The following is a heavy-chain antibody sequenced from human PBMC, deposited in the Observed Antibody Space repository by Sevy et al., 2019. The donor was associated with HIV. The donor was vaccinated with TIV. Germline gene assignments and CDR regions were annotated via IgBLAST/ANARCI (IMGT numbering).Heavy chain of an antibody. V-gene: IGHV3-7*03. D-gene: IGHD2-2*01. CDR2: IKKDGGEK. J-gene: IGHJ6*02. CDR1: GFSFSSYW. CDR3: ARDCSSATCLWGMDV. Sequence: GGSLRLSCAASGFSFSSYWMSWVRQAPGKGLQWVANIKKDGGEKYYVDSVKGRFTISRDNAKNSVYLQMNSLRVEDTAVYYCARDCSSATCLWGMDVWGQGTSVTVSS.